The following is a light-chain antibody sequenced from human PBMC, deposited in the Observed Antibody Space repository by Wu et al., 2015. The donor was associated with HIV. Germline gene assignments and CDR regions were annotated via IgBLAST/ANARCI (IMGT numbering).Light chain of an antibody. V-gene: IGKV3-20*01. Sequence: EIVLTQSPGTLSLSPGERAILSCRASQSVSSSYLAWYQQKPGQAPRLHIYGASSRATGIPDRFSGSGSGTDFTLTISRLEPEDFAVYYCQQYGSSPLTFGGGTKVEIK. CDR3: QQYGSSPLT. CDR2: GAS. CDR1: QSVSSSY. J-gene: IGKJ4*01.